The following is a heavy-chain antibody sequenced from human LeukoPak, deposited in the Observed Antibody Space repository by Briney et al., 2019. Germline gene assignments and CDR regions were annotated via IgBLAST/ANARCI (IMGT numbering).Heavy chain of an antibody. CDR2: IYYSGST. Sequence: SETLSLTCTVSGDSISHYYWSWIRQPPGKGLEWIGYIYYSGSTNYNPSLKSRVIISVDTSKNQFSLKLSSLTAADTAVYYCARGSSAPRWFPFDYWGRGTLVTVSS. CDR3: ARGSSAPRWFPFDY. V-gene: IGHV4-59*01. D-gene: IGHD4-23*01. CDR1: GDSISHYY. J-gene: IGHJ4*02.